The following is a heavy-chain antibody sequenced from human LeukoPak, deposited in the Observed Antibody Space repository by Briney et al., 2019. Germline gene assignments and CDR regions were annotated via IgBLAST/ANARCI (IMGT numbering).Heavy chain of an antibody. CDR1: GGSFSGYY. CDR2: INHSGST. CDR3: ARGRVFRDCSSTSCHGYWFDP. D-gene: IGHD2-2*01. Sequence: PSETLSLTCAVYGGSFSGYYWSWIRQPPGKGLEWIGEINHSGSTNYNPSLKSRVTISVDTSKNQFSLKLSSVTAADTAVYYCARGRVFRDCSSTSCHGYWFDPWGQGTLVTVSS. J-gene: IGHJ5*02. V-gene: IGHV4-34*01.